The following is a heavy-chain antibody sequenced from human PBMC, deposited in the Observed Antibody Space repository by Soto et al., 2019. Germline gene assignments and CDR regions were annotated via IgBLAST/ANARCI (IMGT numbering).Heavy chain of an antibody. CDR1: GFPFSSYP. D-gene: IGHD4-17*01. Sequence: PGGAPRLSCAASGFPFSSYPLTWVRPAPGKGLEWVSVISGSGYIKYYADSVKGRFTISRDNSRNTVYLQMNSLRADDTAVYYCAKDDYGDYKGFVHWGQGTLVTVSS. J-gene: IGHJ4*02. CDR3: AKDDYGDYKGFVH. CDR2: ISGSGYIK. V-gene: IGHV3-23*01.